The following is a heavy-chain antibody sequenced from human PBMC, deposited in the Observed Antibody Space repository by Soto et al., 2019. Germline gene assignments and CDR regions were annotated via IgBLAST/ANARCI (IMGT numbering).Heavy chain of an antibody. D-gene: IGHD6-13*01. CDR3: AGGRGASAGYYFDY. Sequence: VQSGAEVKKPGSSVKVSCKASGGTFSSYAFSWVRQAPGQGLEWMGGIIPLLATPNYAQKFQGRVTITADKSTSKAYMELSSLRSEDTAVYFCAGGRGASAGYYFDYWGQETLVTVSS. CDR2: IIPLLATP. CDR1: GGTFSSYA. V-gene: IGHV1-69*06. J-gene: IGHJ4*02.